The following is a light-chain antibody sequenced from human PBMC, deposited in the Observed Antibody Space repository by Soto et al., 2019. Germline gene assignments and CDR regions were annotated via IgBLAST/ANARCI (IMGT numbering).Light chain of an antibody. CDR2: GTS. V-gene: IGKV3-20*01. CDR3: HHYET. Sequence: EIVLTQSPATLSLSPGERATLSCRASQSVNINLAWYQQKPGQAPRLLIYGTSIRAAGVPDRFSGSGSGTEFTLTISRLEPEDFTVYYCHHYETFGQGTKVDIK. J-gene: IGKJ1*01. CDR1: QSVNIN.